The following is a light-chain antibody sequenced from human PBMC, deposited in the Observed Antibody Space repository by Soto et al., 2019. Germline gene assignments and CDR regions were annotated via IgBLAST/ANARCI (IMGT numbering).Light chain of an antibody. CDR3: QHYNSYSEA. Sequence: DIQMTQSPSTLAGSVGDRVTISCLASQTISSWLDWYQQKPGKAPKLLISKASTLKSGVPSRFSGSGSGTEFTLTISSLQSDDFATYYCQHYNSYSEAFGQGTKVDIK. J-gene: IGKJ1*01. CDR2: KAS. V-gene: IGKV1-5*03. CDR1: QTISSW.